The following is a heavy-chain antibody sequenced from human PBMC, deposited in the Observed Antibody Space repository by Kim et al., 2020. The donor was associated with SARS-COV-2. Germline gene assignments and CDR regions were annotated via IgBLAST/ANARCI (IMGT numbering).Heavy chain of an antibody. CDR3: ARGDLIMVATVYYYYGMDV. J-gene: IGHJ6*02. D-gene: IGHD5-12*01. CDR1: GGSISSYY. V-gene: IGHV4-59*13. CDR2: IYYSGST. Sequence: SETLSLTCTVSGGSISSYYWSWIRHPPGKGLEWIGYIYYSGSTNYNPSLKSRVTISVDTSKNQFSLKLSSVTAADTAVYYCARGDLIMVATVYYYYGMDVWGQGTTVTVSS.